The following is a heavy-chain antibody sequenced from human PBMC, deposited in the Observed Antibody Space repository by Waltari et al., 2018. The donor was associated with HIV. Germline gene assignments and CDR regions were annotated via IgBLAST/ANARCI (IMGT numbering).Heavy chain of an antibody. V-gene: IGHV3-30-3*01. Sequence: ESGGRVVQPGGSLRLSCSASTFTVYSYAMHWVRQAPGKGLEWVAAMSLDGNTQAYASFAKVRFSVSRDGDRNLILLQMTSLTIDDSALYFCARGGPSGASVGTRLDVWGRGTAVTVSS. J-gene: IGHJ6*02. D-gene: IGHD2-21*02. CDR1: TFTVYSYA. CDR2: MSLDGNTQ. CDR3: ARGGPSGASVGTRLDV.